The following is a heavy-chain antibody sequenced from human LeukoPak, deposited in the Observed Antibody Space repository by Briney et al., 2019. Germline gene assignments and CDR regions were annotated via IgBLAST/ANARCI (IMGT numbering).Heavy chain of an antibody. CDR1: RYSISSGYY. D-gene: IGHD2-2*01. CDR3: ARHLGYCSSNSCSNWFDP. Sequence: SETLSLTCAVSRYSISSGYYWGWIRQPPGKGLEWIGNIHHSGSTYYNPSLKSRVTISVDTSKNQFSLNLSSVTATDTAVYYCARHLGYCSSNSCSNWFDPWGQGTLVTVSS. CDR2: IHHSGST. J-gene: IGHJ5*02. V-gene: IGHV4-38-2*01.